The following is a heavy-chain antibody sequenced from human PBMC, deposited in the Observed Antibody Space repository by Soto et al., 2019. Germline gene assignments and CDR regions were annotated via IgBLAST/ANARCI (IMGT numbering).Heavy chain of an antibody. D-gene: IGHD5-18*01. Sequence: QVQLVESGGGVVQPGKSLRLSCAASGFTFSTYGMHWVRQAPGKGLEWVAVIWYDGSNKYHGDSLKGRFTISRDNSKNTSYLQINHLRAEDTAVYYCGRDGALGDTAVVDSWGQGTLVTVSS. CDR3: GRDGALGDTAVVDS. CDR1: GFTFSTYG. CDR2: IWYDGSNK. J-gene: IGHJ4*02. V-gene: IGHV3-33*01.